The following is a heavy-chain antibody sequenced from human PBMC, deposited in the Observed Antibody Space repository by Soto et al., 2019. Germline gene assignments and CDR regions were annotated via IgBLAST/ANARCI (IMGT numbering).Heavy chain of an antibody. Sequence: SETLSLTCTVSGDSIKSYYWSWIRQPPGKGLEWIGYIYYSGSTNYNPSLKSRVTISADTSRSQFSLKLTSVTAADTAVYYCARGRGFCSSTSCRGYFDYWGQGTLVTVSS. CDR1: GDSIKSYY. D-gene: IGHD2-2*01. CDR2: IYYSGST. J-gene: IGHJ4*01. V-gene: IGHV4-59*01. CDR3: ARGRGFCSSTSCRGYFDY.